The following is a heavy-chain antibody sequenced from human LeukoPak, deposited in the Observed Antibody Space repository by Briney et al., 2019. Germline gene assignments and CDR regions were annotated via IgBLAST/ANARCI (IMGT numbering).Heavy chain of an antibody. D-gene: IGHD2-15*01. CDR1: GYTFTGYY. J-gene: IGHJ6*03. V-gene: IGHV1-2*02. Sequence: ASVKVSCKASGYTFTGYYMHWVRQAPGQGLEWMGWINPNSGGTNYAQKFQGRVTMTRDTSISTAYMEVSRLRSDDTAVYHCARDVVVAAPGYYMDVWGKGTMVTVSS. CDR3: ARDVVVAAPGYYMDV. CDR2: INPNSGGT.